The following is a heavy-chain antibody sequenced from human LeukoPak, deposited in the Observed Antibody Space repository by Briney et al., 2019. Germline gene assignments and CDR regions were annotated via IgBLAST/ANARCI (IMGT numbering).Heavy chain of an antibody. Sequence: SETLSLTCTVSGGSISSYHWSWIRQPPGKGLECIGYIYYSGSTHYNPSLKSRVTISVDTSKNQFSLKLSSVTAADTAVYYCAREDYYDSSGYYYWGQGTLVTVSS. V-gene: IGHV4-59*12. CDR3: AREDYYDSSGYYY. D-gene: IGHD3-22*01. CDR1: GGSISSYH. J-gene: IGHJ4*02. CDR2: IYYSGST.